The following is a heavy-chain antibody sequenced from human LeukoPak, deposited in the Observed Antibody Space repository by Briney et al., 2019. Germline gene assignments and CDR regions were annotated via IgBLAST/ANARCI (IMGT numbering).Heavy chain of an antibody. D-gene: IGHD6-13*01. J-gene: IGHJ4*02. CDR1: GGTFSSYA. CDR3: ARRANSSSWYYFDY. V-gene: IGHV1-69*04. Sequence: ASVKVSCKASGGTFSSYAISWVRQAPGQGLEWMGRIIPILGIANYAQKFQGRVTITADKSTSTAYMELSSLRSEDTAVYYCARRANSSSWYYFDYWGQGTLVTVSS. CDR2: IIPILGIA.